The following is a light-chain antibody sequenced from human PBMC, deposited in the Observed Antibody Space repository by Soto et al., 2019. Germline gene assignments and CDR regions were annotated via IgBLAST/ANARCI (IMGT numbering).Light chain of an antibody. J-gene: IGLJ3*02. CDR3: CSSTGRVARV. CDR1: SSDVTSYNY. V-gene: IGLV2-11*01. Sequence: QSVLTQPRSVSGSPGQSVTISCTGTSSDVTSYNYVSWYQHLPGKAPKLLIYDVSNRPSGVPDRFSGSQSGNTASLTISGLQADAEADYYCCSSTGRVARVFGGGTKLTVL. CDR2: DVS.